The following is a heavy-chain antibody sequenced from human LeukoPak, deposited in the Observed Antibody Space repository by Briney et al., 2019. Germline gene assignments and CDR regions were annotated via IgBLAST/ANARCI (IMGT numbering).Heavy chain of an antibody. CDR2: IIPIFGTA. CDR1: GGTFSSYA. V-gene: IGHV1-69*13. J-gene: IGHJ6*03. CDR3: ARLGHCRKTNCYSDFYYMDV. Sequence: SVKVSCKASGGTFSSYAISWVRQAPGQGLEWMGGIIPIFGTANYAQKFQGRVTITADDSTTTAYMELSSLTSEDTAIYYCARLGHCRKTNCYSDFYYMDVWGKGTTVIVSS. D-gene: IGHD2-2*02.